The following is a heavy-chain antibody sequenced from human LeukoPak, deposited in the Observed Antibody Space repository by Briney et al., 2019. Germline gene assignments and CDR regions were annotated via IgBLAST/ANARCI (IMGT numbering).Heavy chain of an antibody. D-gene: IGHD2-8*02. J-gene: IGHJ4*02. CDR2: VTSDGSDT. CDR1: GIGFYNYW. Sequence: GGSLRLSCAASGIGFYNYWMHWVRQAPGKGLEWLSRVTSDGSDTVYAYSVKGRFTISRDNARTTVYLQMSSLRLDDTATYYCATGLGHYYDYWGQGSLVTVSS. CDR3: ATGLGHYYDY. V-gene: IGHV3-74*01.